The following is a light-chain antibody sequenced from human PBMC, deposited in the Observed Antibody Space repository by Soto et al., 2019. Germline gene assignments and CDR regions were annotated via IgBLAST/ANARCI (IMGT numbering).Light chain of an antibody. J-gene: IGKJ1*01. Sequence: IVLTQSPGTLSVSPGERVTLSCRASQSISSYLAWYQQKPGQAPRLLIYDASNRATGIPARFSGSGSGTDFTLTISSLEPEDFAVYYCQQCLSSPRTFGQGTKVDI. CDR2: DAS. CDR1: QSISSY. V-gene: IGKV3-11*01. CDR3: QQCLSSPRT.